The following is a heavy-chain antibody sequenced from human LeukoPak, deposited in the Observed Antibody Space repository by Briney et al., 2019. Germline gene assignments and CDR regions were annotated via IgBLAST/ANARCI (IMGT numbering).Heavy chain of an antibody. CDR1: GYTFTDYY. CDR3: ARGSGFQYRGITTNYYMDV. CDR2: INPNSGGT. J-gene: IGHJ6*03. V-gene: IGHV1-2*02. Sequence: ASVKVSCKASGYTFTDYYMHWVRQAPGQGLEWMGWINPNSGGTNYAQKFQGSVTMTRDTSISTAYIELSRLKYDDTAVYYCARGSGFQYRGITTNYYMDVWGKGTTVTVSS. D-gene: IGHD3-22*01.